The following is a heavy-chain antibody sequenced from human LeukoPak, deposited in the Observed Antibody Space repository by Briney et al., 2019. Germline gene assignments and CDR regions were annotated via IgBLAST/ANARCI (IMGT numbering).Heavy chain of an antibody. Sequence: GGSLRLSCAASGFIFNTYVMHWVRQAPGKGLEWLAFIRYDGSNKNYADSVKGRFTISRDNSKNTLYLQMNSLRAEDTAVYYCAKDIDYGDYVVSWGQGTLVTVSS. CDR3: AKDIDYGDYVVS. D-gene: IGHD4-17*01. J-gene: IGHJ4*02. CDR1: GFIFNTYV. V-gene: IGHV3-30*02. CDR2: IRYDGSNK.